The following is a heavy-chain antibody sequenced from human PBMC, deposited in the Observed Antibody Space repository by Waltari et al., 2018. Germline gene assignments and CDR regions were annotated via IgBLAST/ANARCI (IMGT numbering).Heavy chain of an antibody. D-gene: IGHD6-19*01. V-gene: IGHV3-30*03. CDR3: ARSDSRGGHFLLDS. Sequence: QVVLVESGGDVVQPGTSLRLPCLASGFMFSNSGMHWVRTTPGRGLEWVAGISFDGVNELYAESVKGRFTISRDNSKNTVDLQRNTLDIEDTSIYFCARSDSRGGHFLLDSWGQGTLVSVSS. J-gene: IGHJ5*02. CDR2: ISFDGVNE. CDR1: GFMFSNSG.